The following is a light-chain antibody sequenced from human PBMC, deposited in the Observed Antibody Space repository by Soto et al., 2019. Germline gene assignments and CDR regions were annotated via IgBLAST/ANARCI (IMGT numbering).Light chain of an antibody. CDR3: QQLFDSPIT. V-gene: IGKV1-5*03. CDR1: QTISSW. CDR2: KAS. Sequence: DIQMTQSPSTLSGSVGDRVTITCRASQTISSWLAWYQQKPGKAPKLLIYKASTLKSGVPSRFSGSGSGTEFTLTISSLQPDDFATYYCQQLFDSPITFGQGTRLGIK. J-gene: IGKJ5*01.